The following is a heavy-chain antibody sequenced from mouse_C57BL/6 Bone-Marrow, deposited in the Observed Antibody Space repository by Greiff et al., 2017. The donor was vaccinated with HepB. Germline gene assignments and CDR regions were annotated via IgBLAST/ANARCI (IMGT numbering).Heavy chain of an antibody. V-gene: IGHV1-62-2*01. CDR1: GYTFTEYT. CDR3: ARHAPREAYQILYFDY. J-gene: IGHJ2*01. Sequence: QVQLQQSGAELVKPGASVKLSCKASGYTFTEYTIHWVKQRSGQGLEWIGWFYPGSGSIKYNEKFKDKATLTADKSSSTVYMELSRLTSEDSAVYFCARHAPREAYQILYFDYWGQGTTLTVSS. CDR2: FYPGSGSI. D-gene: IGHD2-10*01.